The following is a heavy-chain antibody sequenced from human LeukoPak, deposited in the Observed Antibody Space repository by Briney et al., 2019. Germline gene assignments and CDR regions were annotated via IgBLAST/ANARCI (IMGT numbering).Heavy chain of an antibody. CDR2: ISYDGSNK. V-gene: IGHV3-30*03. CDR3: ARVTYYDFWSGPSRRDFDY. CDR1: GFTFSSYG. D-gene: IGHD3-3*01. J-gene: IGHJ4*02. Sequence: GGCLRLSCAASGFTFSSYGMHWVRQAPGKGLEWVAVISYDGSNKYYADSVKGRFTISRDNSKNTLYLQMNSLRAEDTAVYYCARVTYYDFWSGPSRRDFDYWGQGTLVTVSS.